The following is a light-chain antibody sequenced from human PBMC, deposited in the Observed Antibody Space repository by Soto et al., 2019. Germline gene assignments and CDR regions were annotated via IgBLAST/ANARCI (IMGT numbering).Light chain of an antibody. Sequence: EVVMTQSPATLSVSPGERDTLSCRASQFVSTNLAWYQQKPGQAPRLLIYSASTRATGIPARFSGSGSGTEFNLTISSLQSEDSAVYYCQQFNNWPPLTFGGGTKVEIK. CDR3: QQFNNWPPLT. CDR2: SAS. CDR1: QFVSTN. V-gene: IGKV3-15*01. J-gene: IGKJ4*01.